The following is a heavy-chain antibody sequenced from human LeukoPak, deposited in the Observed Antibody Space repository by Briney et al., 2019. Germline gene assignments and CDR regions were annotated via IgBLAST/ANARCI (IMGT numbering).Heavy chain of an antibody. V-gene: IGHV3-23*01. D-gene: IGHD6-6*01. J-gene: IGHJ4*02. CDR3: AKETSSSFDY. Sequence: PGGSLRLSCAASGFTFSSYAMNWVRQAPGKGLEWVSGISNSGGSTYYAASVRGGSNISRDHSKNTLYLQMNSLRAEDTAVYYCAKETSSSFDYWGQGTLVTVSS. CDR1: GFTFSSYA. CDR2: ISNSGGST.